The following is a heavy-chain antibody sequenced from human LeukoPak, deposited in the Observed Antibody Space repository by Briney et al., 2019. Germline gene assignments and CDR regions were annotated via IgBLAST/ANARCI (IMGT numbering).Heavy chain of an antibody. Sequence: GGSLRLSCAASGFTFSSYAMHWVRQAPGEGLEYVSAISINGGTTYYANSVKGRFTISRDNSKNTLYLQMGSLRAKDMAVYYCAKGYSSSWYWYFDLWGRGTLVTVSS. CDR1: GFTFSSYA. CDR2: ISINGGTT. CDR3: AKGYSSSWYWYFDL. D-gene: IGHD6-13*01. J-gene: IGHJ2*01. V-gene: IGHV3-64*01.